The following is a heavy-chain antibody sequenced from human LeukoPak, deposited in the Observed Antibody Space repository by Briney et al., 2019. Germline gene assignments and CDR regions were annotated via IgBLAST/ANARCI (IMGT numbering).Heavy chain of an antibody. CDR1: GYTFTGYY. D-gene: IGHD3-3*01. Sequence: ASVKVSCKASGYTFTGYYMHWVRQAPGQGLEWMGWINPNSGGTNYAQKFQGRVTMTRDTCISTAYMELSRLRSDDTAVYYCLSHYDFWSGYYSDAFDIWGQGTMVTVSS. CDR2: INPNSGGT. V-gene: IGHV1-2*02. CDR3: LSHYDFWSGYYSDAFDI. J-gene: IGHJ3*02.